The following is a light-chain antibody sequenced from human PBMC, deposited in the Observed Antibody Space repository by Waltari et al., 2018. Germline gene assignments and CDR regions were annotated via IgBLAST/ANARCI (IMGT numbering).Light chain of an antibody. CDR2: DVS. V-gene: IGLV2-11*01. CDR3: CSYAGSYTVV. Sequence: QSALTQPRSVSGSPGQSVPISCTGTSSDVGAYNYVSWYPQHPGKAPKLRIYDVSKRPSGVPDRFSGSKSGNTASLTISGLQAEDEADYYCCSYAGSYTVVFGGGTKLTVL. J-gene: IGLJ2*01. CDR1: SSDVGAYNY.